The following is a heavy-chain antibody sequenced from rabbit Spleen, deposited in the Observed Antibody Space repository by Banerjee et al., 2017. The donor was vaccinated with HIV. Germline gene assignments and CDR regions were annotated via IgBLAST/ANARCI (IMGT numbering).Heavy chain of an antibody. D-gene: IGHD8-1*01. CDR3: ARDSGTSFSSYGMDL. V-gene: IGHV1S40*01. J-gene: IGHJ6*01. CDR1: GVSFTSNYY. CDR2: IDTGSSGFT. Sequence: QSLEESGGDLVKPGASLTLTCTASGVSFTSNYYMCWVRQAPGKGLEWIAYIDTGSSGFTYFASWAKGRFTISKTSSTTVTLQVTSLTAADTATYFCARDSGTSFSSYGMDLWGPGTLVTVS.